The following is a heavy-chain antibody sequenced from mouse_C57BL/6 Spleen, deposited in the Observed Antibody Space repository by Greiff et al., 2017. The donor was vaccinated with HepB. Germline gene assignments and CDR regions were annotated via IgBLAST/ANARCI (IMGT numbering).Heavy chain of an antibody. Sequence: QVHVKQPGAELVMPGASVKLSCKASGYTFTSYWMHWVKQRPGQGLEWIGEIDPSDSYTNYNQKFKGKSTLTVDKSSSTAYMQLSSLTSEDSAVYYCARSIREAMDYWGQGTSVTVSS. CDR3: ARSIREAMDY. J-gene: IGHJ4*01. V-gene: IGHV1-69*01. CDR2: IDPSDSYT. D-gene: IGHD1-1*01. CDR1: GYTFTSYW.